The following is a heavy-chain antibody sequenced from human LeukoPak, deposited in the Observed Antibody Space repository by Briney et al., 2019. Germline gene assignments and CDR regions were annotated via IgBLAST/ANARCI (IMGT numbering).Heavy chain of an antibody. Sequence: AAVKVSFTASGYTFNRYGISWVRQAPGQRPEWMGWNSALTGNIDYAPKFQGRVTMNTDTSTRTAYMELSSLVSADTAVYFCARADPTNTGHEYFDYWGRGTLVTVSS. CDR1: GYTFNRYG. CDR3: ARADPTNTGHEYFDY. D-gene: IGHD2/OR15-2a*01. CDR2: NSALTGNI. J-gene: IGHJ4*02. V-gene: IGHV1-18*01.